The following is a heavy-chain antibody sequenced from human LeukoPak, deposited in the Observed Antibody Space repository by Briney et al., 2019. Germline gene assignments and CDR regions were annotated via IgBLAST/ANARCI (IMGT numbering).Heavy chain of an antibody. J-gene: IGHJ4*02. CDR2: ISYDGSNN. CDR1: GFTFSSYS. CDR3: ARIFSADSSYY. Sequence: PGGSLRLSCAASGFTFSSYSMIWVRQAPGKGLEWVAVISYDGSNNYYADPVKGRFTISRDNSKNTLYLQMNSLRPEDTAVYYCARIFSADSSYYWGQGTLVTVSS. V-gene: IGHV3-30*03. D-gene: IGHD3-3*01.